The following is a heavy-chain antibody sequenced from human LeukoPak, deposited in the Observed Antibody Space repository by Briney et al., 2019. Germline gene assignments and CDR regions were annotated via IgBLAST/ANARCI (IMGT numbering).Heavy chain of an antibody. V-gene: IGHV4-59*01. CDR2: IYYSGSS. Sequence: PSETLSLTCTVSGGSIRSYYWSWIRQPPGKGLEWIGYIYYSGSSNYNPSLKSRVTISVDTSKNQFSLKLSPVTAADTAVYYCARGGWRAAGGQVGPVEAFDIWGQGTMVTVSS. CDR3: ARGGWRAAGGQVGPVEAFDI. CDR1: GGSIRSYY. D-gene: IGHD6-19*01. J-gene: IGHJ3*02.